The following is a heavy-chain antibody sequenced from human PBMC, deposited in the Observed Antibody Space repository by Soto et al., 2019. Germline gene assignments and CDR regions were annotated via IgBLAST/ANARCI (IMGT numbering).Heavy chain of an antibody. V-gene: IGHV3-30*18. J-gene: IGHJ6*02. CDR2: ISYDGSNK. Sequence: GESLKISCVASGFTFSIYGMHWVRQAPGKGLEWVAVISYDGSNKYYADSVKGRFTISRDNSKNTLYLQMNSLRAEDTAVYYCAXDRVNYDFWSGYYTRPVWGQGTTVTVSS. CDR3: AXDRVNYDFWSGYYTRPV. CDR1: GFTFSIYG. D-gene: IGHD3-3*01.